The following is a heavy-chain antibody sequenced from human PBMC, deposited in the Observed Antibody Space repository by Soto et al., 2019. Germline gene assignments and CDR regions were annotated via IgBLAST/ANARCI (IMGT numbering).Heavy chain of an antibody. J-gene: IGHJ3*01. D-gene: IGHD5-12*01. CDR2: INDISNAI. V-gene: IGHV3-48*01. Sequence: EVQLVESGGGLVQPGGSLRLSCTASGFTFTDHSMNWVRHAPGKGLEWLSYINDISNAIHYADSVKGRFAMSRDKAKKSVFLQMNSLRVEDTAVYYCASDRPTTFSADLWGQGTVVTVSS. CDR1: GFTFTDHS. CDR3: ASDRPTTFSADL.